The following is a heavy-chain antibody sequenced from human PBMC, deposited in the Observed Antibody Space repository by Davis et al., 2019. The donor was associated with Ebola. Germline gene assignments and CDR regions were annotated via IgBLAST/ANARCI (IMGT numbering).Heavy chain of an antibody. V-gene: IGHV3-23*01. CDR1: GFTFSSYA. D-gene: IGHD1-26*01. J-gene: IGHJ4*02. CDR3: AKCASISGSSDFDY. CDR2: ISGSGGST. Sequence: GESLKISCAASGFTFSSYAMSWVRQAPGKGLEWVSAISGSGGSTYYADSVKGRFTISRDNSKNTLYLQMNSLRAEDTAVYYCAKCASISGSSDFDYWGQGTLVTVSS.